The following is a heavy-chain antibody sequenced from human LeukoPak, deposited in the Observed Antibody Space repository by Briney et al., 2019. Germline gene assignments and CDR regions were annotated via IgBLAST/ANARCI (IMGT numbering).Heavy chain of an antibody. CDR1: GFTFSSYE. J-gene: IGHJ4*02. V-gene: IGHV3-48*03. CDR3: TRGSGFETGDY. D-gene: IGHD5-12*01. CDR2: ISSTGTTI. Sequence: GGSLRLSCAASGFTFSSYEMNWVRQAPGKGLEWVSYISSTGTTIYYADSVKGRFTISRDNAKNSLYLQMNSLKVEDTAIYYCTRGSGFETGDYWGQGTLVTVSS.